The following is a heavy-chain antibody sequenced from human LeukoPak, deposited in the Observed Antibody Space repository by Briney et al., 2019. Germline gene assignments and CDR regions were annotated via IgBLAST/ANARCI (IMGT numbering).Heavy chain of an antibody. CDR1: GGSISSSSCY. V-gene: IGHV4-39*07. CDR3: ARGGNSVCPYFDY. Sequence: SSETLSLTCTVSGGSISSSSCYWGWIRKPPGKGLEWIESIYYSGNTYYNPSLKSRVTISVDTSKNQFSLRLSSVTAADTAFYYCARGGNSVCPYFDYWGQGTLVTVAS. D-gene: IGHD4-23*01. CDR2: IYYSGNT. J-gene: IGHJ4*02.